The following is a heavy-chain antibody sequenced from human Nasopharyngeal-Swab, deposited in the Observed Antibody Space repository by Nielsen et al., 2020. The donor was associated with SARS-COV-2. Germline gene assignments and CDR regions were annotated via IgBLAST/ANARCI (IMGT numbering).Heavy chain of an antibody. CDR2: INHSGST. Sequence: RQAPVKGLAWIGEINHSGSTNYNPYLKSRVTISVDTSKNQFSLKLSSVTAADTAVYYCARGQGPRHYYDSSGYYYDVLGRGYYFDYWGQGTLVTVSS. V-gene: IGHV4-34*01. D-gene: IGHD3-22*01. J-gene: IGHJ4*02. CDR3: ARGQGPRHYYDSSGYYYDVLGRGYYFDY.